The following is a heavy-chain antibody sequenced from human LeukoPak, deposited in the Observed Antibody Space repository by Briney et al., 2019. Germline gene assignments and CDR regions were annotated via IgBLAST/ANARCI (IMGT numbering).Heavy chain of an antibody. J-gene: IGHJ6*03. V-gene: IGHV3-30*02. CDR3: AKDPRSYDFWSRYYLADGYYYMDV. Sequence: GGSLRLSCAASGFTFSSYGMHWVRQGPGKGLEWVAFIRYDGSNKYYADSVKGRFTISRDNSKNTLYLQMNSLRAEDTAVYYCAKDPRSYDFWSRYYLADGYYYMDVWGKGTTVTVSS. D-gene: IGHD3-3*01. CDR2: IRYDGSNK. CDR1: GFTFSSYG.